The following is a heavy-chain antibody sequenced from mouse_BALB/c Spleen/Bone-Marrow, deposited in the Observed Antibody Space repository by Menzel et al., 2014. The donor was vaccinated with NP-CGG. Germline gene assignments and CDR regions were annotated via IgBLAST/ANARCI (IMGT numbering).Heavy chain of an antibody. CDR1: GFTFTDNY. V-gene: IGHV7-3*02. J-gene: IGHJ3*01. Sequence: EVMLVESGGGLVQPGGSLRLSCAPSGFTFTDNYMTWVRQPPGKALEWLGFIRNKANGYTTEYSASVKGRFTISRDNSQSILYLQMNTLRAEDSATYYCARDSEWFAYWGQGTLVTVSA. CDR3: ARDSEWFAY. CDR2: IRNKANGYTT.